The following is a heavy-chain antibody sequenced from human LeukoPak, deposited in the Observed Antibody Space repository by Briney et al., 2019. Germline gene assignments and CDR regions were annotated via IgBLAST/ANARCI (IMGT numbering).Heavy chain of an antibody. Sequence: GGSLRLSCAASGFTVSSNYMSWVRQAPGKGLEWVSVIYSGGSTYYADSVKGRFTISRDNSKNTLYLQMNSLRAEDTAVYYCARGGHRYDFWSGYYTGIWEEGYYFDYWGQGTLVTVSS. CDR3: ARGGHRYDFWSGYYTGIWEEGYYFDY. V-gene: IGHV3-66*01. D-gene: IGHD3-3*01. J-gene: IGHJ4*02. CDR2: IYSGGST. CDR1: GFTVSSNY.